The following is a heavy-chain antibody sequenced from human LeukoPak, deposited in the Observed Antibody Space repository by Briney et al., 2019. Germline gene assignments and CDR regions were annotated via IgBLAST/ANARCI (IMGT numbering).Heavy chain of an antibody. D-gene: IGHD3-22*01. CDR2: INPNSGGT. Sequence: ASVKVSCKASGYTFTGYYMHWVRQAPGQGLEWMGWINPNSGGTNYAQKFQGRVTMTRDTSISTAYMELSRLRSDDTAAYYCARRGIYYYDSSGYYCDAFDIWGQGTMVTVSS. J-gene: IGHJ3*02. V-gene: IGHV1-2*02. CDR3: ARRGIYYYDSSGYYCDAFDI. CDR1: GYTFTGYY.